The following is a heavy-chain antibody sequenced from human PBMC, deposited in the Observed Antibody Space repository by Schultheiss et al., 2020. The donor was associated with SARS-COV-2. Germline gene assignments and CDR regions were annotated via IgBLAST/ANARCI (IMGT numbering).Heavy chain of an antibody. CDR2: INSDGSST. CDR3: AKVLGYYDSSGYYRGYFDY. V-gene: IGHV3-23*01. D-gene: IGHD3-22*01. Sequence: GESLKISCAASGFTFSSYAMSWVRQAPGKGLEWVSRINSDGSSTSYADSVKGRFTISRDNAKNTLYLQMNSLRAEDTAVYYCAKVLGYYDSSGYYRGYFDYWGKGTLVTVSS. J-gene: IGHJ4*02. CDR1: GFTFSSYA.